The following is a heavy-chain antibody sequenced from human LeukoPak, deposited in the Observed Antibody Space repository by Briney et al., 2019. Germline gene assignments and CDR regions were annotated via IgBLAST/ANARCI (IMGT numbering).Heavy chain of an antibody. CDR1: GFTVSSNY. D-gene: IGHD4-17*01. J-gene: IGHJ4*02. CDR2: IYSGGST. Sequence: GGSLRLSCAASGFTVSSNYMSWVRQAPGKGLEWVSVIYSGGSTYYADSVKGRFTISRDNSKNTLYLQMNSLRAEDTAVYYCARIFGDYVFDYWGQGTLVTVSS. CDR3: ARIFGDYVFDY. V-gene: IGHV3-53*01.